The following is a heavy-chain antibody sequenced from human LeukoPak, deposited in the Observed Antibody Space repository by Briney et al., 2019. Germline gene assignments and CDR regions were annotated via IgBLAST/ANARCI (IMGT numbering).Heavy chain of an antibody. Sequence: GASVNVSCKASGYTFTSYGITWVRQAPGQGLEWMGWISAYNGNTNYAQKLQGRDTMTTDTSTSTAYMELRSLRSDDTAVYYCARRKLPADAFDIWGQGTMVTVSS. CDR3: ARRKLPADAFDI. V-gene: IGHV1-18*01. CDR1: GYTFTSYG. CDR2: ISAYNGNT. J-gene: IGHJ3*02. D-gene: IGHD1-26*01.